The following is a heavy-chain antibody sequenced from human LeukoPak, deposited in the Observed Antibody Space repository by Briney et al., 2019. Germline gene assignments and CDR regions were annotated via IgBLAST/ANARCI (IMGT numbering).Heavy chain of an antibody. Sequence: GGSLRLSCTASGFTFGDYYMTWIRQAPGKGLEWISYIGTSGNDLYYADSVKGRFTTSRDDAKNSLYLEVRSLRDEDTAVYYCARVYRLLDFWGQGTLVTVSS. CDR1: GFTFGDYY. J-gene: IGHJ4*02. CDR2: IGTSGNDL. CDR3: ARVYRLLDF. V-gene: IGHV3-11*01. D-gene: IGHD2-2*01.